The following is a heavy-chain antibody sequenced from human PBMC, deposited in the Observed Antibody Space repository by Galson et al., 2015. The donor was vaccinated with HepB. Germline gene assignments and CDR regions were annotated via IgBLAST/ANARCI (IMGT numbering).Heavy chain of an antibody. CDR2: IYYSGST. J-gene: IGHJ4*02. CDR3: ARHLRGYCSSPSCHSDY. CDR1: GGSISSSSYS. D-gene: IGHD2-2*01. Sequence: VSGGSISSSSYSWGWIRQPPGKGLEWIGSIYYSGSTYYNPSLKSRVTMSVDTSKNQFSLKLSSVTAADMAVYYCARHLRGYCSSPSCHSDYWGQGTLVTVSS. V-gene: IGHV4-39*01.